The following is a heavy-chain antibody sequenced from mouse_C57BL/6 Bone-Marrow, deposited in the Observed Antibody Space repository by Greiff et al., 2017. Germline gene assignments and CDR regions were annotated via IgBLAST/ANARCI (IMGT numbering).Heavy chain of an antibody. J-gene: IGHJ2*01. Sequence: EVKLVESGGGLVKPGGSLKLSCAASGFTFSDYGMHWVRQAPEKGLEWVAYISSGSSTIYYADTVKGRFTISRDNAKNTLFLQMTSLRSEDTAMYYCARRDGYYPYYFDYWGQGTTLTVSS. CDR2: ISSGSSTI. CDR1: GFTFSDYG. CDR3: ARRDGYYPYYFDY. D-gene: IGHD2-3*01. V-gene: IGHV5-17*01.